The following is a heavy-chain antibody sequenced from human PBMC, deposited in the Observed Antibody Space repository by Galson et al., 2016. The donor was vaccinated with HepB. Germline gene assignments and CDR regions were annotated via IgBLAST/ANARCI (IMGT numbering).Heavy chain of an antibody. J-gene: IGHJ3*02. CDR1: GYTFTSYG. D-gene: IGHD6-19*01. V-gene: IGHV1-18*01. CDR2: ISPYSGDT. CDR3: ARDITNGWYLGNAFDI. Sequence: SVKVSCKASGYTFTSYGISWVRQAPGQGLEWMGWISPYSGDTNYVHKLQDRVTMTADTSTTTVYLELRSLRSDDTAVYYCARDITNGWYLGNAFDIWGQGTAVTVSS.